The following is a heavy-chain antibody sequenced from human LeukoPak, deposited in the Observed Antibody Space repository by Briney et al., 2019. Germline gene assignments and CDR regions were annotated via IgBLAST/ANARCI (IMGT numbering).Heavy chain of an antibody. CDR3: AKAHDSSGYWGSDAVDI. D-gene: IGHD3-22*01. V-gene: IGHV1-8*03. Sequence: ASVKVSCKAPGYTFTSYDINWVRQATGQGLEWMGWMNPNSGNTGYAQKFQGRVTITRNTSISTAYMELSSLRSEDTAMYYCAKAHDSSGYWGSDAVDIWGQGTMVTVSS. CDR2: MNPNSGNT. CDR1: GYTFTSYD. J-gene: IGHJ3*02.